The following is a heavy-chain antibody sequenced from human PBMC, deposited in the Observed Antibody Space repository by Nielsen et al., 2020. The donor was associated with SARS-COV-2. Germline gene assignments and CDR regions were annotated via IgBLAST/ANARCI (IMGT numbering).Heavy chain of an antibody. V-gene: IGHV3-73*01. CDR1: GFTFSGSA. D-gene: IGHD4-23*01. J-gene: IGHJ4*02. Sequence: GGSLRLSCVASGFTFSGSAMHWVRQASGKGLEWLGRIRSYANEYATAYAASVKGRFTISRDDSKNTAYLQRNSLKTEDTAVYYCSSPTVAYWGQGTLVTVSS. CDR3: SSPTVAY. CDR2: IRSYANEYAT.